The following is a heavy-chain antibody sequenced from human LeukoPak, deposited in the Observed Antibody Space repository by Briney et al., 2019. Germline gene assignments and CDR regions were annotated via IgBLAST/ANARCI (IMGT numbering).Heavy chain of an antibody. CDR2: INPNSGGT. D-gene: IGHD4-17*01. CDR3: ARDKDYGDYLQASRAFDI. J-gene: IGHJ3*02. CDR1: GYTFTSYG. V-gene: IGHV1-2*02. Sequence: ASVKVSCKASGYTFTSYGISWVRQAPGQGLEWMGWINPNSGGTNYAQKFQGRVTMTRDTSISTAYMELSRLRSDDTAVYYCARDKDYGDYLQASRAFDIWGQGTMVTVSS.